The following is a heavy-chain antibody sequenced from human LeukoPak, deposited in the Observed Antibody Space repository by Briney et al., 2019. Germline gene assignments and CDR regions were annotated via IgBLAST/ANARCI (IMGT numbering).Heavy chain of an antibody. Sequence: GGSLRLSCAASGFSFSSYAMNWVRQAPGKGLEWVSTISDNTYYADSVKGRFTISRDNSKNTLYLQMNSLRVEDTAVYYCAAKGHSGWENWFDPWGQGTLVIVSS. CDR1: GFSFSSYA. CDR3: AAKGHSGWENWFDP. V-gene: IGHV3-23*01. CDR2: ISDNT. J-gene: IGHJ5*02. D-gene: IGHD6-19*01.